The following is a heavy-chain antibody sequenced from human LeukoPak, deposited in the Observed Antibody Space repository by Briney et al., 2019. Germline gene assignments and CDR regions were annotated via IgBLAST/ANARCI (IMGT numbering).Heavy chain of an antibody. CDR2: VLGSGGRT. CDR3: AKYYKLSGYYLGGYDY. CDR1: GFTFSSYA. D-gene: IGHD3-22*01. J-gene: IGHJ4*02. V-gene: IGHV3-23*01. Sequence: GGSLRLSCAASGFTFSSYAMGWVRQPPGKGLEWVSAVLGSGGRTFYADSVKGRFTISRDNSKNTLYLQMNSLRAEDTAVYYCAKYYKLSGYYLGGYDYWGQGTLVTVSS.